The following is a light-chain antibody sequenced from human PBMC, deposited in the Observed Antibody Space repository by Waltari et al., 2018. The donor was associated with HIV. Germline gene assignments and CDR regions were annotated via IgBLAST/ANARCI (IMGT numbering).Light chain of an antibody. CDR2: DVS. CDR1: SSDVGGYNY. V-gene: IGLV2-11*01. J-gene: IGLJ3*02. CDR3: CSYAGSYSWV. Sequence: QSALTQPRSVSGSPGQSVTISCTGTSSDVGGYNYVSWYQPHPGKAPKLMIYDVSKRPSGVPDRFSGSKSGNTASLTISGLQAEDDADYYCCSYAGSYSWVFGGGTKLTVL.